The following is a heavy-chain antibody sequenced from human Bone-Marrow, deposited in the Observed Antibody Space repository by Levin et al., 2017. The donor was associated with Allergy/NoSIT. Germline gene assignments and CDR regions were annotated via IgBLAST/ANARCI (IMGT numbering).Heavy chain of an antibody. CDR1: GFTFTSFT. CDR3: ARQGGRGWFDP. D-gene: IGHD6-25*01. Sequence: GGSLRLSCAASGFTFTSFTLNWVRQAPGKGLEWVSSISSGSDFVYYADSVKGRFTVSRDNADNALYLRMTSLRADDTAVYYCARQGGRGWFDPWGQGTLVTVSS. V-gene: IGHV3-21*01. J-gene: IGHJ5*02. CDR2: ISSGSDFV.